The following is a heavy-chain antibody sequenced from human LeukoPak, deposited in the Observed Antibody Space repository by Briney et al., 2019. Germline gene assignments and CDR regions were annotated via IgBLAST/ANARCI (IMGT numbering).Heavy chain of an antibody. V-gene: IGHV3-23*01. J-gene: IGHJ4*02. Sequence: PGGSLRLSCAASGFTFSSYAMSWVRQAPGKGLEWVSAISGSGGSTYYADSVKGRFTISGDNSKNTLYLQMNSLRAEDTAVYYCAKDRSELWFGELLFDYWGQGTLVTVSS. D-gene: IGHD3-10*01. CDR3: AKDRSELWFGELLFDY. CDR2: ISGSGGST. CDR1: GFTFSSYA.